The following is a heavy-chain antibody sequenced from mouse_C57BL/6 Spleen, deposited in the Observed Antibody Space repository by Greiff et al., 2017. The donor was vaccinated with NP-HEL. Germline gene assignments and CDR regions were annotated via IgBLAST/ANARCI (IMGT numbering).Heavy chain of an antibody. V-gene: IGHV5-4*01. CDR1: GFTFSSYA. J-gene: IGHJ3*01. CDR2: ISDGGSYT. D-gene: IGHD2-12*01. Sequence: EVQGVESGGGLVKPGGSLKLSCAASGFTFSSYAMSWVRQTPEKRLEWVATISDGGSYTYYPDNVKGRFTISRDNAKNNLYLQMSHLKSEDTAMYYCAGLYDENWLAYWGKGTLVTVSA. CDR3: AGLYDENWLAY.